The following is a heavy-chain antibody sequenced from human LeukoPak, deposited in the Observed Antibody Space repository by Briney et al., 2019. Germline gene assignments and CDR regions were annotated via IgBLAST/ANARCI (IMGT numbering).Heavy chain of an antibody. CDR1: GYTFTSYD. Sequence: ASVKVSCKASGYTFTSYDINWVRQATGQGLEWMGWMNPNSGNTGYAQKFQGRVTITTDESTSTAYMELSSLRSEDTAVYYCARDYGGFDIWGQGTMVTVSS. CDR3: ARDYGGFDI. V-gene: IGHV1-8*01. J-gene: IGHJ3*02. CDR2: MNPNSGNT. D-gene: IGHD3-16*01.